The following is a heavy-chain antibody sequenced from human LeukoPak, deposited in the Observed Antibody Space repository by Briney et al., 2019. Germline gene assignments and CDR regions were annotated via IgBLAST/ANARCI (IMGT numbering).Heavy chain of an antibody. J-gene: IGHJ4*02. CDR1: GGSISSGGYS. V-gene: IGHV4-30-2*06. CDR3: AREGYSGGFDY. Sequence: SQTLSLTCAVSGGSISSGGYSWSWIRQSPGKGLEWIGYIYHSGGTYYNPSLKSRVTISVDRSKNRFSLKLSSVTAADTAVYYCAREGYSGGFDYWGQGTLVTVSS. D-gene: IGHD1-26*01. CDR2: IYHSGGT.